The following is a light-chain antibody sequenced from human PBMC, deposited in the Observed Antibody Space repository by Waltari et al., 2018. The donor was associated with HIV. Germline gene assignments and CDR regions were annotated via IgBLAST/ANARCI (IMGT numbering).Light chain of an antibody. J-gene: IGLJ3*02. CDR2: EVS. CDR3: SSYAGSWV. CDR1: HSERGGYNY. V-gene: IGLV2-8*01. Sequence: QFGPTQPPSAARSPWTSGTNPRTGTHSERGGYNYVSVYQQPPGKAPKLMIYEVSKRPSGVPDRFSGSKSGNTASLTVSGLQAEDEADYYCSSYAGSWVFGGGTKLTVL.